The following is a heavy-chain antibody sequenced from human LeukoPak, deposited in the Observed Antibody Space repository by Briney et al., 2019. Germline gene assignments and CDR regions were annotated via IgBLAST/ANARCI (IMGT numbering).Heavy chain of an antibody. D-gene: IGHD5-12*01. J-gene: IGHJ4*02. CDR3: ARGPSGCHNT. CDR1: EFSVGSNY. CDR2: IYSGGST. V-gene: IGHV3-66*01. Sequence: GGSLRLSCAASEFSVGSNYMTWVRQAPGKGLEWVSLIYSGGSTYYADSVKGRFTISRDNSRNTLYLQMNSLRAEDTAVYYCARGPSGCHNTGGQGTLVTVSS.